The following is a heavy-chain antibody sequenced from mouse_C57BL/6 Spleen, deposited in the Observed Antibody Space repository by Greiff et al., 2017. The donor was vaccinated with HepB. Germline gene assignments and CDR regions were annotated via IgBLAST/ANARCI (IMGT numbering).Heavy chain of an antibody. J-gene: IGHJ4*01. CDR2: IWRGGST. CDR1: GFSLTSYG. Sequence: VQRVESGPGLVQPSQSLSITCTVSGFSLTSYGVHWVRQSPGKGLEWLGVIWRGGSTDYNAAFMSRLSITKDNSKSQVFFKMNSLQADDTAIYYCAKMYYGSSYGAMDYWGQGTSVTVSS. D-gene: IGHD1-1*01. CDR3: AKMYYGSSYGAMDY. V-gene: IGHV2-5*01.